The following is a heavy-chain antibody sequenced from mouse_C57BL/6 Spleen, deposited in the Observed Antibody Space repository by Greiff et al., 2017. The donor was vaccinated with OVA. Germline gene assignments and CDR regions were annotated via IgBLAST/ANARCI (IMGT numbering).Heavy chain of an antibody. J-gene: IGHJ2*01. CDR2: IDPETGGT. CDR3: TRKYSSIYYDY. D-gene: IGHD2-5*01. CDR1: GYTFTDYE. V-gene: IGHV1-15*01. Sequence: VQLQESGAELVRPGASVTLSCKASGYTFTDYEMYWVKQTPVHGLEWIGAIDPETGGTAYNQKFKGKAILTKDKSSSTAYMELRRLTSKDTAVYYCTRKYSSIYYDYWGQGTTLTVSS.